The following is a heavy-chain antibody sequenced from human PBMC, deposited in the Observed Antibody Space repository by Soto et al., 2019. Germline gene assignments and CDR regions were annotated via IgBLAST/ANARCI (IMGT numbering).Heavy chain of an antibody. Sequence: ASVKVSCKTSGYTFSNYGITWVRQAPGQPLEWLGWISLYSDGTNYAQKFQGRVSMTTDTSPTTAYMELRSLRSDDTAVYYCARVVPGAEAWFGPWGQGTLVTVS. CDR2: ISLYSDGT. J-gene: IGHJ5*02. D-gene: IGHD2-2*01. V-gene: IGHV1-18*01. CDR3: ARVVPGAEAWFGP. CDR1: GYTFSNYG.